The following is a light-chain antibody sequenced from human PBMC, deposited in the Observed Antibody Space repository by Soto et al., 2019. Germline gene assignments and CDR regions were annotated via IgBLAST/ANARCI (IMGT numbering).Light chain of an antibody. CDR1: QDIHQY. Sequence: DIQMTQSPSSLSASVGVRVTITCQASQDIHQYLNWYQQKPGKPPNLLIYGASTLETGVPSRISERGAATYFTFTIRTLQPEDIAKYYCQQHEDFPLTFGPETTVDI. V-gene: IGKV1-33*01. CDR2: GAS. J-gene: IGKJ3*01. CDR3: QQHEDFPLT.